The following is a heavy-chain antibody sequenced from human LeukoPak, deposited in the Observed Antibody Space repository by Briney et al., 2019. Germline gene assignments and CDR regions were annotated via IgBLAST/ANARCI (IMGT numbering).Heavy chain of an antibody. V-gene: IGHV3-30*18. CDR3: AKDGSVRGPRVGAYDY. Sequence: GRSLRLSCAASGFTFSSYGMHWVRQAPGKGLEWVAVISYDGSNKYYADSVKGQFTISRDNSKNTLYLQMNSLRAEDTAVYYCAKDGSVRGPRVGAYDYWGQGTLVTVSS. CDR2: ISYDGSNK. J-gene: IGHJ4*02. CDR1: GFTFSSYG. D-gene: IGHD1-26*01.